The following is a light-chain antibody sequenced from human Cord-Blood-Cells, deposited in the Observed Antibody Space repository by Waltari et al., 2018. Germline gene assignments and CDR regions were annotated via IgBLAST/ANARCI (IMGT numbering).Light chain of an antibody. CDR3: CSYAGSSTSRV. CDR2: EGS. CDR1: SSDVGSYNL. Sequence: QSALTQPASVSGSPGQSITISCTGTSSDVGSYNLVSWYQQHPGKAPKLMIYEGSKRPSGVSNRFSGSKSGNTASLTISGLQAEGEADYYCCSYAGSSTSRVFGGGTKLTVL. J-gene: IGLJ3*02. V-gene: IGLV2-23*01.